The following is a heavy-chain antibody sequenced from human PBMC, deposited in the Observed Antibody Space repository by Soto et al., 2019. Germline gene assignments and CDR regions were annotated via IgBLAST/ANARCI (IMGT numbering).Heavy chain of an antibody. D-gene: IGHD3-3*01. CDR1: GYTFTSYG. CDR2: ISAYNGNT. V-gene: IGHV1-18*01. CDR3: AILQEWARQNGTDV. J-gene: IGHJ6*02. Sequence: ASVKVSCKASGYTFTSYGISWVRQAPGQGLEWMGWISAYNGNTNYAQKLQGRVTMTTDTSTSTAYMELRSLRSDDTAVYYCAILQEWARQNGTDVWGQGTTVTVSS.